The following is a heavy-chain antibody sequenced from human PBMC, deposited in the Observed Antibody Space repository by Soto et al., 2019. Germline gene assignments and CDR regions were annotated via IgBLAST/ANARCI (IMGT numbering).Heavy chain of an antibody. V-gene: IGHV3-30*18. J-gene: IGHJ4*02. D-gene: IGHD6-13*01. CDR1: GFTFSSYG. Sequence: PGGSLRLSCAASGFTFSSYGMHWVRQAPGKGLEWVAVISYDGSNKYYADSVKGRFTISRDNSKNTLYLQMNSLRAEDTAVYYCAKDHIGGSSSWSLDYWGQGTLVTVSS. CDR3: AKDHIGGSSSWSLDY. CDR2: ISYDGSNK.